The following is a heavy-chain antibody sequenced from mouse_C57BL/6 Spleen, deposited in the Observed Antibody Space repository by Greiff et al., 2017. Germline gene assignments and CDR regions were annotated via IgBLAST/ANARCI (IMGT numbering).Heavy chain of an antibody. J-gene: IGHJ1*03. D-gene: IGHD1-1*01. CDR2: IDPSDSYT. CDR1: GYTFTSYW. CDR3: ARCYYGSRYFDV. V-gene: IGHV1-50*01. Sequence: QVQLQQPGAELVKPGASVKLSCKASGYTFTSYWMQWVKQRPGQGLEWIGEIDPSDSYTNYNQKFKGKATLTVDTSSSTAYMQLSSLTSEDSAVYYCARCYYGSRYFDVWGTGTTVTVSS.